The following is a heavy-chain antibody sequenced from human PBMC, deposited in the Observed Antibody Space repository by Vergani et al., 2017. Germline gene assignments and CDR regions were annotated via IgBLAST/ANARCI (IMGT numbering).Heavy chain of an antibody. D-gene: IGHD1-26*01. CDR2: INHSGST. Sequence: QVQLQQWGAGLLKPSETLSLTCAVYGGSFSGYYWSWIRQPPGKGLEWIGEINHSGSTNYNPSLKSRVTISVDTSKNQFSLKLSSVTAADTAVYYCALLGRGYYYYGMDVWGQGTTVTVSS. CDR3: ALLGRGYYYYGMDV. CDR1: GGSFSGYY. J-gene: IGHJ6*02. V-gene: IGHV4-34*01.